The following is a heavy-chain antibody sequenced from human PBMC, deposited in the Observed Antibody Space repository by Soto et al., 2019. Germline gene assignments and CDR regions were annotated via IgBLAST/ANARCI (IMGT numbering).Heavy chain of an antibody. J-gene: IGHJ4*02. CDR1: GYTFTTND. V-gene: IGHV1-8*01. CDR3: ARGGPAAGFDL. D-gene: IGHD6-13*01. Sequence: VASVKVSCKASGYTFTTNDIDWVRQASGQGLEWMGWMKPSTGDSGSAQDFQGRITMTRDTATSTAYMELSSLRSEDTAVYYCARGGPAAGFDLWGQGTLVTVSS. CDR2: MKPSTGDS.